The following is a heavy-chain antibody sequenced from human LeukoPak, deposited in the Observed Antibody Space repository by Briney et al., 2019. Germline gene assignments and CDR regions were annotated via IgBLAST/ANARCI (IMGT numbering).Heavy chain of an antibody. CDR1: GGSISSGSYY. V-gene: IGHV4-61*02. D-gene: IGHD4/OR15-4a*01. J-gene: IGHJ6*03. Sequence: MTSQTLSLTCTVSGGSISSGSYYWSWIRQPAGQGLEWIGRIYPGGNTNYNSSLKSRVSLSVDTSKNQFSLNLSSVTAADTAVYYCAREVMDGANNHYYNYMDVWGKGTTVTVSS. CDR2: IYPGGNT. CDR3: AREVMDGANNHYYNYMDV.